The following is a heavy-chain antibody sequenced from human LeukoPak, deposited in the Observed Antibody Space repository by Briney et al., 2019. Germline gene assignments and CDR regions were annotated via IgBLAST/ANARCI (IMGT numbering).Heavy chain of an antibody. CDR2: IKGDGSHT. CDR1: GFTFSNYW. J-gene: IGHJ4*02. Sequence: GGSLRLSCAASGFTFSNYWMHWVRQAPGKGLEWVSRIKGDGSHTIYADSVKGRSTISRDNAKNTVYLQMNSLRAEDTAVYYCTRDGDAYNFDYWGQGTLVTVFS. V-gene: IGHV3-74*01. CDR3: TRDGDAYNFDY. D-gene: IGHD5-24*01.